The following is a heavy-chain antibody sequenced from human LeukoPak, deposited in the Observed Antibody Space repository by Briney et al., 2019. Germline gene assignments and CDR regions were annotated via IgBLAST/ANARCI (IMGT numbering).Heavy chain of an antibody. D-gene: IGHD3-16*01. CDR3: ASTYSWGYFDY. CDR1: GFTFSDYY. Sequence: GGSLRLSCAASGFTFSDYYMSWIRQAPGKGLEWVSYISSSGSTIYYADSVKGRFTISRDNAKNSLYLQMNSLRAEDTAVYYCASTYSWGYFDYWGQGTLVTVSS. J-gene: IGHJ4*02. CDR2: ISSSGSTI. V-gene: IGHV3-11*01.